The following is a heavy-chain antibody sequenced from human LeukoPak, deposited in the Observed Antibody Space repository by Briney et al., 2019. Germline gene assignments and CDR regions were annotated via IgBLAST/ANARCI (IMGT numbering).Heavy chain of an antibody. CDR2: IYPGGSNT. D-gene: IGHD7-27*01. CDR1: GYSFINNW. V-gene: IGHV5-51*01. CDR3: ARHINWAFDY. Sequence: GASLQISCKGSGYSFINNWIGWVRQMPGKGLEWMAIIYPGGSNTIYSPSFQGQVTISADKSISTAYLQWSSLKASDTAMYYCARHINWAFDYWGQGILVTVSS. J-gene: IGHJ4*02.